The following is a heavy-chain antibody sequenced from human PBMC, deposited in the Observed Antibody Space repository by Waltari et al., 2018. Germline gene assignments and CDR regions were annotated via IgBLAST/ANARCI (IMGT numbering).Heavy chain of an antibody. J-gene: IGHJ4*02. V-gene: IGHV3-23*01. D-gene: IGHD6-19*01. CDR1: GFTFISSA. Sequence: EVQLLESGGGLVQPGGSLRLSCEASGFTFISSAMNWVRQAPGKGLEWVSSIGGSGGNIYYADSVKGRFSISRDNSKNTLFLQMNSLRGDDTAIYYCASGRGWLFDYWGQGTQVTVSS. CDR2: IGGSGGNI. CDR3: ASGRGWLFDY.